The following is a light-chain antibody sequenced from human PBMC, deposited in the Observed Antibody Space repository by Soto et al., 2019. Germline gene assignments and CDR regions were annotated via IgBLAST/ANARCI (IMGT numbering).Light chain of an antibody. V-gene: IGKV4-1*01. CDR3: QQDYSTTYS. J-gene: IGKJ2*01. CDR2: WAS. CDR1: QTILYTSNNKKY. Sequence: DIVMTQSPASLAVSLGGRATINCKSSQTILYTSNNKKYLAWYQQKAGQPPKLLIYWASTRESGVPDRFSGSGSETDFTLTISNLQPEDVAVYYCQQDYSTTYSFGQGTKLVIK.